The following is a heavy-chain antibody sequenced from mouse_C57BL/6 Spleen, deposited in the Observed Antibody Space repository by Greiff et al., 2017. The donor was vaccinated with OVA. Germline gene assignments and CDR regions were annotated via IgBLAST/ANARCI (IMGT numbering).Heavy chain of an antibody. J-gene: IGHJ4*01. CDR2: IWRGGST. Sequence: QVQLQQSGPGLVQPSQSLSITCTVSGFSLTSYGVHWVRQSPGKGLEWLGVIWRGGSTDYNAAFMSRLSITKDNSKSQVFFKMNSLQADDTAIYYCAKLHYYGSSYGSCMDYWGQGTSVTVSS. CDR1: GFSLTSYG. CDR3: AKLHYYGSSYGSCMDY. D-gene: IGHD1-1*01. V-gene: IGHV2-5*01.